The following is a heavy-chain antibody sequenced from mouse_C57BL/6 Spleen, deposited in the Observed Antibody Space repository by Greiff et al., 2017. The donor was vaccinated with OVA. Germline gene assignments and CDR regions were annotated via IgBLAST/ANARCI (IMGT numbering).Heavy chain of an antibody. CDR3: ARSDYSNGFAY. D-gene: IGHD2-5*01. J-gene: IGHJ3*01. CDR2: INPGSGGT. Sequence: QVQLQQPGAELVRPGTSVKVSCKASGYAFTNYLIEWVKQRPGQGLEWIGVINPGSGGTNYNEKFKGKATLTADKSSSTAYMQLSSLTSEDSAVYFCARSDYSNGFAYWGQGTLVTVSA. V-gene: IGHV1-54*01. CDR1: GYAFTNYL.